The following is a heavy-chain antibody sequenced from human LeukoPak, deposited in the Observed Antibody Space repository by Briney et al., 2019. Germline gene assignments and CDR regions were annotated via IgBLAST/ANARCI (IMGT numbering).Heavy chain of an antibody. J-gene: IGHJ5*02. V-gene: IGHV3-7*01. Sequence: GGSLRLSCAASGFTFNSYWMSWVRQAPGKGLEWVANIKYDGSEKYFVDSVKGRFTISRDNAKNSLYLQMNSLRAEDTAVYFCARRGVDNYGSGSYYNWFDHWGQVTLVTVSS. CDR2: IKYDGSEK. D-gene: IGHD3-10*01. CDR3: ARRGVDNYGSGSYYNWFDH. CDR1: GFTFNSYW.